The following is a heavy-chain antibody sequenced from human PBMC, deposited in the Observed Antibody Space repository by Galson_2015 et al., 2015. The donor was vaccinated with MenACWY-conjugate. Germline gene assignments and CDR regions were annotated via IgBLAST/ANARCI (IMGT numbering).Heavy chain of an antibody. CDR3: ARGRGEGGSSDYFDY. V-gene: IGHV4-4*02. CDR2: ISHSGST. CDR1: GGSIRSNKW. J-gene: IGHJ4*02. Sequence: ETLSLTCAVSGGSIRSNKWWTWVRQPPGKGLEWIGEISHSGSTNYNPSLKSRVTISVDKSKDQFSVRLNSVSAADTAVYYCARGRGEGGSSDYFDYWGQGSLVTVSS. D-gene: IGHD3-10*01.